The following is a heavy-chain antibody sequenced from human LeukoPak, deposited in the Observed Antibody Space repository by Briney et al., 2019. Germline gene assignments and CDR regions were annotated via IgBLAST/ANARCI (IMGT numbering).Heavy chain of an antibody. Sequence: PGGSLRLSCAAYGFIVSISHLSWVRQARGKGLELVSVIYSAGNTYYANYVEGRFTISRDNIKKTVYLQMNSLRAEDTAVYYCARSPRGMDWGQGTLVTVSS. J-gene: IGHJ4*02. D-gene: IGHD3-16*01. CDR2: IYSAGNT. CDR3: ARSPRGMD. V-gene: IGHV3-53*01. CDR1: GFIVSISH.